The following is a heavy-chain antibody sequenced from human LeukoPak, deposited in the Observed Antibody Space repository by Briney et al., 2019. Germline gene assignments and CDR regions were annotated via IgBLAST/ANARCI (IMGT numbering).Heavy chain of an antibody. CDR2: INHSGST. J-gene: IGHJ4*02. CDR1: GGSFSGYY. Sequence: SETLSLTCAVYGGSFSGYYWSWIRQPPGKGLEWIGEINHSGSTNYNPSLKGRVTISVDTSKNQFSLKLSSVTAADTAVYYCARGRYYRSRIEVYYFDYWSQGTLVTVST. V-gene: IGHV4-34*01. D-gene: IGHD3-10*01. CDR3: ARGRYYRSRIEVYYFDY.